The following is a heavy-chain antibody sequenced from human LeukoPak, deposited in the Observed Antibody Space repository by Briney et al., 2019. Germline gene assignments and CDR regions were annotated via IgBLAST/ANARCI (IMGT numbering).Heavy chain of an antibody. CDR3: ARSWYGVVVTAIGYYYGMDV. Sequence: PSETLSLTCTVSGGSISSYYWSWIRQPPGKGLEWIGYIYYSGSTNYSPSLKSRVTISVDTSKNQFSLKLSSVTAADTAVYYCARSWYGVVVTAIGYYYGMDVWGQGTTVTVSS. V-gene: IGHV4-59*12. D-gene: IGHD2-21*02. CDR1: GGSISSYY. J-gene: IGHJ6*02. CDR2: IYYSGST.